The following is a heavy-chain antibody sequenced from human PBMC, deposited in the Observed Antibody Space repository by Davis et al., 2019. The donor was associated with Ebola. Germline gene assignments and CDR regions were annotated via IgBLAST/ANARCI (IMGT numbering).Heavy chain of an antibody. J-gene: IGHJ5*02. Sequence: MPSETLSLTCTVSGGSISSGDYYWSWIRQPPGKGLEWIGYIYYSGSTYYNPSLKSRVTISVDTSKNQFSLKLSSVTAADTAVYYCARDRGYGYCSSTSCPTPVGWFDPWGQGTLVTVCS. CDR2: IYYSGST. CDR3: ARDRGYGYCSSTSCPTPVGWFDP. CDR1: GGSISSGDYY. D-gene: IGHD2-2*01. V-gene: IGHV4-30-4*01.